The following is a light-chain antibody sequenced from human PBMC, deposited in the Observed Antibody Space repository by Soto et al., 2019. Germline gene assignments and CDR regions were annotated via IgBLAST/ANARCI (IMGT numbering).Light chain of an antibody. CDR2: GSS. V-gene: IGKV3-20*01. Sequence: EVVLTQSPGTLSLSPGDRATLSCRASQSVNNNYLAWYQQRPGQAPRLLIYGSSDRATGIPDRFSGSGSGTDFTLTISRLEPEDFAVYYCHQYGSSPPYTFGQGTKLEI. CDR1: QSVNNNY. CDR3: HQYGSSPPYT. J-gene: IGKJ2*01.